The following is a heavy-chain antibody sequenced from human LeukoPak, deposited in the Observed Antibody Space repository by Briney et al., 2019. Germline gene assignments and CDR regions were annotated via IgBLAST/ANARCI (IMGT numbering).Heavy chain of an antibody. J-gene: IGHJ4*02. D-gene: IGHD6-13*01. CDR2: IRYDGGNK. V-gene: IGHV3-30*02. Sequence: GSLRLPCPASGFTFRSYGMHWVRQAPAPGLERVAFIRYDGGNKHYADSVKGRLTLYRDNSKNTQYLQMNTLSAHDAHVCFFVSGLAAAGTFDYWGQGTLVTVSS. CDR1: GFTFRSYG. CDR3: VSGLAAAGTFDY.